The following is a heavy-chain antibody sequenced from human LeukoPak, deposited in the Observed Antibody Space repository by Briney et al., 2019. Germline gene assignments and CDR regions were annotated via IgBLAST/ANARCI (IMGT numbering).Heavy chain of an antibody. Sequence: PGGSLRLSCAASGFTFSTNSMNWVRQAPGKGLEWVSYISSTGGTIYYADSMKGRFTISRDNAKNSLYLQMNSLRVEDTAVYYCAREAWTGYPPYDYWGQGTPVTVSS. D-gene: IGHD3/OR15-3a*01. CDR1: GFTFSTNS. J-gene: IGHJ4*02. V-gene: IGHV3-48*04. CDR2: ISSTGGTI. CDR3: AREAWTGYPPYDY.